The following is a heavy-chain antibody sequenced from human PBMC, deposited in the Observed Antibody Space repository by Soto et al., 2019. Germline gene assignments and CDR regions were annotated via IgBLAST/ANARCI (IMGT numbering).Heavy chain of an antibody. CDR2: IYYSGST. V-gene: IGHV4-59*12. CDR3: ARDPTP. Sequence: PSETLSLTCTVSGGSTSSYYWSWIRQPPGKGLEWIEYIYYSGSTYYNPSLKSRVTISVDTSKNQFSLKLSSVTAADTAVYYCARDPTPWGQGTLVTVSS. CDR1: GGSTSSYY. J-gene: IGHJ5*02.